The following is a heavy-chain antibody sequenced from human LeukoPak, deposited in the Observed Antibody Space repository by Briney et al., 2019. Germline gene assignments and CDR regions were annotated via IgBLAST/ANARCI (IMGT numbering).Heavy chain of an antibody. Sequence: GGSLRLSCAASGFIVSTHYMSWVRQAPGKGLEWVSVIYSGGSTYYADSVKGRFTISRDNSKNTLYLQMDSLRPEDTAVYYCATGPGYSGSGQWGQGALVTVSS. CDR2: IYSGGST. CDR1: GFIVSTHY. V-gene: IGHV3-66*02. J-gene: IGHJ4*02. CDR3: ATGPGYSGSGQ. D-gene: IGHD3-10*01.